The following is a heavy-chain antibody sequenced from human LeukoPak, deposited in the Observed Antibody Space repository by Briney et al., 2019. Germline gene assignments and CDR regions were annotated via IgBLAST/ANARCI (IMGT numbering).Heavy chain of an antibody. CDR3: TRTFLSGDGYKVGYFDY. CDR1: GLTVSSNY. V-gene: IGHV3-53*01. Sequence: PGGSLRLSCAASGLTVSSNYMSWVRQAPGKGLKWVSLIYSSGSTYYADSVKGRFTISRDNSKNTLFLQMNSLTAEDTAMYYCTRTFLSGDGYKVGYFDYWGQGTLVTVSS. CDR2: IYSSGST. D-gene: IGHD5-24*01. J-gene: IGHJ4*02.